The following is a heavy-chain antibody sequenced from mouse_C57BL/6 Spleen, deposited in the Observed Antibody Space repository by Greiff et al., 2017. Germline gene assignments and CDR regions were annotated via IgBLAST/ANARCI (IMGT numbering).Heavy chain of an antibody. CDR3: ARNDGSRGDY. Sequence: QVQLQQPGAELVRPGSSVKLSCKASGYTFTSYWMDWVKQRPGQGLEWIGNIYPSDSETHYNQKFKDKATLTVDKSSSTAYMQLSSLTSEDSAVYYGARNDGSRGDYWGQGTTLTVSS. CDR2: IYPSDSET. D-gene: IGHD1-1*01. J-gene: IGHJ2*01. V-gene: IGHV1-61*01. CDR1: GYTFTSYW.